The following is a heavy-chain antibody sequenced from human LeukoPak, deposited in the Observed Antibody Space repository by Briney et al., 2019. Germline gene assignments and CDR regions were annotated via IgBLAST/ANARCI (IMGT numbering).Heavy chain of an antibody. CDR1: GFTFSSYG. CDR2: IRYDGSNK. V-gene: IGHV3-30*02. Sequence: GGSLRLSCAASGFTFSSYGMHWVRQAPGKGLEWVAFIRYDGSNKYYADSVKGRFTISRDNSKNTLYLQMNSLRAEDTAVYYCARAVDYYDSSGYYSGYFQHWGQGTLVTVSS. D-gene: IGHD3-22*01. CDR3: ARAVDYYDSSGYYSGYFQH. J-gene: IGHJ1*01.